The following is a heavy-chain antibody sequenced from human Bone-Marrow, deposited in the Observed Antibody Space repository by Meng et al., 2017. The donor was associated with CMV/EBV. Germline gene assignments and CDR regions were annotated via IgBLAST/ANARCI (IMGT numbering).Heavy chain of an antibody. D-gene: IGHD3-10*01. Sequence: ASVKVSCKASGYTFTGYYIHWVRQAPGQGLEWMGSINPNSGGTNYAQKFQGRVTMTRDTSISTAYMELSRLRYDDTAMYYCGRAVSMIRGVIWYGMEVWGRGTTVTVSS. CDR3: GRAVSMIRGVIWYGMEV. V-gene: IGHV1-2*02. J-gene: IGHJ6*02. CDR2: INPNSGGT. CDR1: GYTFTGYY.